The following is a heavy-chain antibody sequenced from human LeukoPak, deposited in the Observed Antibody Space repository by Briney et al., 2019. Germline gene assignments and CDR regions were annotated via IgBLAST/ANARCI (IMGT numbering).Heavy chain of an antibody. J-gene: IGHJ4*02. Sequence: PSETLSLTCTVSGGSISSYYWSWIRQPAGKGLEWIGRIYTSGSTNYNPSLKGRVTMSVDTSKNQFSLKLSSVTAADTAVYYCARGFGELYQDPFDYWGQGTLVTVSS. CDR1: GGSISSYY. CDR2: IYTSGST. CDR3: ARGFGELYQDPFDY. V-gene: IGHV4-4*07. D-gene: IGHD3-10*01.